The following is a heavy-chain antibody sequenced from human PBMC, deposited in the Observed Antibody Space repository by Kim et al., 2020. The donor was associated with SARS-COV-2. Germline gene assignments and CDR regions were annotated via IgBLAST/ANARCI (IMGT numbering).Heavy chain of an antibody. J-gene: IGHJ4*02. Sequence: ADSLKDRLTISRHDAKTIVYLQMDSLKPEDTAVYYCAGVGVYDGSWCSFHYWGQGTLVTVSS. V-gene: IGHV3-49*02. CDR3: AGVGVYDGSWCSFHY. D-gene: IGHD6-13*01.